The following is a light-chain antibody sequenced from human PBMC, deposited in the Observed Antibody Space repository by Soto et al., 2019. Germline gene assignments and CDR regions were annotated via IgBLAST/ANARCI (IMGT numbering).Light chain of an antibody. V-gene: IGKV1-33*01. Sequence: DIQMTQSASSLFASVGDRVTVPRQASRNIHNSVNWFQKTPGTAPKIRIYDASTLKPGVPSRLSGSGSGTDFRLTISSMQPEDFATYYCQQSEDLPTFGQGTRLEIK. CDR1: RNIHNS. CDR3: QQSEDLPT. CDR2: DAS. J-gene: IGKJ5*01.